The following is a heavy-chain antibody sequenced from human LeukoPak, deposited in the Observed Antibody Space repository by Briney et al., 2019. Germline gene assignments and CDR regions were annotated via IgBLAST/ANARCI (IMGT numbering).Heavy chain of an antibody. D-gene: IGHD6-19*01. CDR3: ARSPVAGPPNYFDY. J-gene: IGHJ4*02. CDR1: EFSVGSNY. V-gene: IGHV3-66*01. Sequence: GGSLRLSCAASEFSVGSNYMTWVRQAPGKGLEWVSLIYSGGSTYYADSVKGRFTISRDNSKNTLYLQIDFLTAEDTAVYYCARSPVAGPPNYFDYLGQGTLVTVSS. CDR2: IYSGGST.